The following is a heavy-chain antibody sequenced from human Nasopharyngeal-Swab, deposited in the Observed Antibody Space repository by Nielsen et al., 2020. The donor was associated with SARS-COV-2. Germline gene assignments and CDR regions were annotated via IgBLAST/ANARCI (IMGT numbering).Heavy chain of an antibody. CDR1: GYTLTELS. J-gene: IGHJ4*02. CDR2: FDPEDGET. Sequence: SVKVSCTVSGYTLTELSMHWLRQAPGKGLEWVGGFDPEDGETIYAQKFQGRVTMTEDTSTDTAYMELSSLTSEDTAVYYCTTVAGSYGRFDYWGQGTLVTVSS. D-gene: IGHD1-26*01. V-gene: IGHV1-24*01. CDR3: TTVAGSYGRFDY.